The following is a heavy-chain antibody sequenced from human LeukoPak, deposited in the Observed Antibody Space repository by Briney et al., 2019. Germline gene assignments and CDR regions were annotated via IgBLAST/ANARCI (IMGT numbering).Heavy chain of an antibody. J-gene: IGHJ4*02. CDR2: TYYRSHWVY. CDR1: GDSVSSSNAA. D-gene: IGHD1-1*01. Sequence: SQTLSLTCAISGDSVSSSNAAWSWIRQSPSRGLEWLGRTYYRSHWVYDYAGSVKGRITANPDTSKNQFSLQLKSVIPEDTAVYYCARESVAERFDCWSQGSLVTVSS. CDR3: ARESVAERFDC. V-gene: IGHV6-1*01.